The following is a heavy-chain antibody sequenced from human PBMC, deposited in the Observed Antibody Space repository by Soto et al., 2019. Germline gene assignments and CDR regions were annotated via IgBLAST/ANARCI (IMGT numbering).Heavy chain of an antibody. CDR2: IHGGGNSA. D-gene: IGHD4-17*01. Sequence: EVQLLESGGDLVQPGRSLRLSCAASGFTFSGYAMSWVRQAPGKGLEWVSVIHGGGNSAYYADSVKGRFTISRDNSKNTQYLQVSSLRGEDTAVYYCANNRGRVTTSWRFAYWGQGTLVTVSS. CDR1: GFTFSGYA. V-gene: IGHV3-23*01. CDR3: ANNRGRVTTSWRFAY. J-gene: IGHJ4*02.